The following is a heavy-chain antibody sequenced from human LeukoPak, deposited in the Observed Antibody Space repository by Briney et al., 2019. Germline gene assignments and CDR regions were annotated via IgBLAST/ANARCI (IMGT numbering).Heavy chain of an antibody. V-gene: IGHV3-23*01. CDR3: AKGPNFGSWRAVDY. CDR1: DSSFRSHD. Sequence: GGSLTLSCAASDSSFRSHDMSWVRQTLEKGLEWVSSIAGDGASFYADSVKGRFTISSDKSENILYLQMNSLRADDTAIYYCAKGPNFGSWRAVDYWGQGSLVTVSS. D-gene: IGHD3-10*01. CDR2: IAGDGAS. J-gene: IGHJ4*02.